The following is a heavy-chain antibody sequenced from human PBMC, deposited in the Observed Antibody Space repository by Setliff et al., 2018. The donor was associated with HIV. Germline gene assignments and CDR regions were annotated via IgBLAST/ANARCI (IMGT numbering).Heavy chain of an antibody. V-gene: IGHV3-21*01. CDR2: ITSGSTYV. D-gene: IGHD7-27*01. CDR3: ARQGNWEFDY. J-gene: IGHJ4*02. CDR1: GFTFTDYT. Sequence: GGSLRLSCAASGFTFTDYTMNWVRQAPGKGLEWVSSITSGSTYVNYADSVKGRFSISRDNSKNSLYLQMISLRAEDTALYYCARQGNWEFDYWGRGTLVTVSS.